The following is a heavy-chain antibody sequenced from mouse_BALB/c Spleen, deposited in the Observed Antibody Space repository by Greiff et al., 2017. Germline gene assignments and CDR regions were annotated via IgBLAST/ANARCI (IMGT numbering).Heavy chain of an antibody. CDR1: GFTFSSFG. CDR2: ISSGSSTI. V-gene: IGHV5-17*02. J-gene: IGHJ4*01. Sequence: EVQLVESGGGLVQPGGSRKLSCAASGFTFSSFGMHWVRQAPEKGLEWVAYISSGSSTIYYADTVKGRFTISRDNPKNTLFLQMTSLRSEDTAMYYCARCPRPNYYAMDYWGQGTSVTVSS. CDR3: ARCPRPNYYAMDY. D-gene: IGHD1-2*01.